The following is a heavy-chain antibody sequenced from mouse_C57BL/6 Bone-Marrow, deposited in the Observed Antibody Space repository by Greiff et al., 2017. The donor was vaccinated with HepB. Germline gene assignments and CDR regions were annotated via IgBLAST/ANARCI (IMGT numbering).Heavy chain of an antibody. J-gene: IGHJ4*01. Sequence: EVNLVESGEGLVKPGGSLKLSCAASGFTFSSYAMSWVRQTPEKRLEWVAYISSGGDYIYYADTVKGRFTMYRDNARNTLYLQMSSLKSEDTDMYYCTRDPRGGAMDYWGQGTSVTVSS. CDR2: ISSGGDYI. CDR1: GFTFSSYA. D-gene: IGHD3-3*01. CDR3: TRDPRGGAMDY. V-gene: IGHV5-9-1*02.